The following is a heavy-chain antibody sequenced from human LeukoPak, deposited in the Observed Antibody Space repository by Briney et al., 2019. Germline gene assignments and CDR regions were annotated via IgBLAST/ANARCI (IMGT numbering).Heavy chain of an antibody. D-gene: IGHD6-19*01. V-gene: IGHV3-9*01. J-gene: IGHJ5*02. Sequence: GRSLRLSCAASGFTFDDYAMHWVRQAPGKGLEWVSGISWNSGSIGYADSVKGRFTISRDNAKNSLYLQMNGLRAEDTALYYCAKSPYSSGWYWFDPWGQGTLVTVSS. CDR3: AKSPYSSGWYWFDP. CDR1: GFTFDDYA. CDR2: ISWNSGSI.